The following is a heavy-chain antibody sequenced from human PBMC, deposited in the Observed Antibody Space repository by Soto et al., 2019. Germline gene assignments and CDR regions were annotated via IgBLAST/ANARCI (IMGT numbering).Heavy chain of an antibody. CDR2: ISYDGSNK. CDR1: GFTFSSYG. D-gene: IGHD2-15*01. J-gene: IGHJ4*02. V-gene: IGHV3-30*18. CDR3: AKDLGVVAVATLGFDY. Sequence: QVQLVESGGGVVQPGRSLRLSCAASGFTFSSYGMHWVRQAPGKGLEWVAVISYDGSNKYYADSVKGRFTISRDNSKNTLYLEMNSLRAEDTAVYYCAKDLGVVAVATLGFDYWGQGTLVTVPS.